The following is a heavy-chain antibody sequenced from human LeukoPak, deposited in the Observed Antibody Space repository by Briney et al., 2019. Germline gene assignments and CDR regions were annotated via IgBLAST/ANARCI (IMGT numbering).Heavy chain of an antibody. V-gene: IGHV3-48*01. CDR1: GFTFNSYS. Sequence: GESLRLSCAASGFTFNSYSMNWVRQPPGKGLEWVSFISSSSSTIYYANSMKGRFTISRDNAKRSLYLQMNSLRAEDTAVYFCARESYEMATATRTYYFDYWGQGTLVTVSS. CDR2: ISSSSSTI. CDR3: ARESYEMATATRTYYFDY. J-gene: IGHJ4*02. D-gene: IGHD5-24*01.